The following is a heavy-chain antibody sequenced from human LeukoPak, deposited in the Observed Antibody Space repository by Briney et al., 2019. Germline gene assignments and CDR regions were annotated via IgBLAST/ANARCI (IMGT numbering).Heavy chain of an antibody. D-gene: IGHD6-25*01. Sequence: SETLSLTCTVFGGSIIGEHFYWGWIRQPPGKGLEWIGSLYYSGSTYYNSSLKSRVTISVDTSKNQFSLSLTSVTAADTAVYYCAGDCCGYRSWFDPWSQGTPVTVSS. J-gene: IGHJ5*02. CDR2: LYYSGST. V-gene: IGHV4-39*07. CDR3: AGDCCGYRSWFDP. CDR1: GGSIIGEHFY.